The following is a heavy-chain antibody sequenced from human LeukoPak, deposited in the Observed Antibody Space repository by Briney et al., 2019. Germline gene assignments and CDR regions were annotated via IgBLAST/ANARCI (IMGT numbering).Heavy chain of an antibody. CDR2: ISYDGSNK. J-gene: IGHJ4*02. CDR3: ARDLIGGY. CDR1: GFTFSSYA. Sequence: GGSLRLSCAASGFTFSSYAMHWVRQAPGKGLEWVAVISYDGSNKYYADSVKGRFTISRDNSKNTLYLQMNSLRAEDTAVYYCARDLIGGYWGQGTLVTVSS. V-gene: IGHV3-30*04.